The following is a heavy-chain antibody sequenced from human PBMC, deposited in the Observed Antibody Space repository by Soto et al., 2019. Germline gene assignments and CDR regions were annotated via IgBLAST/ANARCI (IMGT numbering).Heavy chain of an antibody. Sequence: GGSLRLSCAASGFTVSSNYMSWVRQAPGKGLEWVSVIYSSGSTYYADSVKGRFTISRDNSKNTLYLQMNSLRAEDTAVYYCARTGLKGMVITFFDYWGQGTLVTVSS. CDR3: ARTGLKGMVITFFDY. J-gene: IGHJ4*02. D-gene: IGHD3-22*01. CDR2: IYSSGST. CDR1: GFTVSSNY. V-gene: IGHV3-53*01.